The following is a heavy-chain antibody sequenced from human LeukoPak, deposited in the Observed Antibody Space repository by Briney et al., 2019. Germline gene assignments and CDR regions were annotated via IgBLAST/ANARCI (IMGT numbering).Heavy chain of an antibody. CDR1: GGSISSSSYY. CDR2: IYYSGST. Sequence: PSETLSLTCTVSGGSISSSSYYWGWIRQPPGKGLEWIGSIYYSGSTYYNPSLKSRVTISVDTSKNQFSLKLSSVTAADTAVYYCARHRQNYDILTDFVFLDYFDYWGQGTLVTVSS. J-gene: IGHJ4*02. D-gene: IGHD3-9*01. CDR3: ARHRQNYDILTDFVFLDYFDY. V-gene: IGHV4-39*01.